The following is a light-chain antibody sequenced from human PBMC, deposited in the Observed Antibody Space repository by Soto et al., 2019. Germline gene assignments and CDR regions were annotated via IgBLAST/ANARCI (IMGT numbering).Light chain of an antibody. CDR3: HKYGSSPWT. Sequence: EIVLTQSPGTLSLSPGERATLSCRASQSVTSNSLAWYQQKPGQAPRLLIYGASSRATGIPDKFSGSGSGTHFTLNINRLEPEDFAVYYCHKYGSSPWTFGQGTKVEIK. J-gene: IGKJ1*01. V-gene: IGKV3-20*01. CDR1: QSVTSNS. CDR2: GAS.